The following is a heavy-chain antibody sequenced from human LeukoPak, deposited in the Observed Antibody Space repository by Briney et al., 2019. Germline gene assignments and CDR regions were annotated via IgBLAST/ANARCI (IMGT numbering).Heavy chain of an antibody. V-gene: IGHV4-38-2*01. CDR2: IYGIGST. Sequence: SETLSLTCAVSGYSLGKNYYWGWIRQPPGKGLEWIGRIYGIGSTSYNPSLMNRVTMSVDTSKNHFSLKLTSVTAADTAVYYCARCDSRGSASTRFDYWGQGILVTISS. CDR3: ARCDSRGSASTRFDY. D-gene: IGHD1-26*01. J-gene: IGHJ4*02. CDR1: GYSLGKNYY.